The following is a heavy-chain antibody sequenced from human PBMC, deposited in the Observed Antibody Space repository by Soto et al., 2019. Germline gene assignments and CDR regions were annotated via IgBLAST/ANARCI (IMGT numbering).Heavy chain of an antibody. D-gene: IGHD6-19*01. V-gene: IGHV3-11*06. CDR1: GFNFSDHY. CDR2: ISGSSRYT. J-gene: IGHJ4*02. CDR3: ARHTSGWHYYDY. Sequence: GSLRLSCAASGFNFSDHYMNWIRQAPGKGLEWVSYISGSSRYTNFADSVKGRFTISRDNAKNSLYLQMNSLRAEDTAVYYCARHTSGWHYYDYWGQGTPVTVSS.